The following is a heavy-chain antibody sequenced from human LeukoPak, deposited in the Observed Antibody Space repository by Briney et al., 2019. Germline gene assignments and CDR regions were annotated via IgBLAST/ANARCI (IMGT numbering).Heavy chain of an antibody. CDR3: ARDLRGYTLSTC. J-gene: IGHJ4*02. Sequence: GGSLRLSCADSGFTVSSDYMSWVRQAPGKGLEWVSVFYSDGTTKYADSVKGRFTISRDSSKNTLYLQMNSLRAEDTAVYYCARDLRGYTLSTCGGQGTLVTVSS. CDR2: FYSDGTT. V-gene: IGHV3-66*01. CDR1: GFTVSSDY. D-gene: IGHD5-24*01.